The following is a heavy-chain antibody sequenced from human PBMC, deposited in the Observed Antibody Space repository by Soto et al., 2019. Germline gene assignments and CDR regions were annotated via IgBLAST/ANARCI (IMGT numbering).Heavy chain of an antibody. CDR1: GFSFNTYA. Sequence: EVQLVESGGGLIQPGGSLRLSCAASGFSFNTYAMNWVRQAPGKGLEWISYISSSSSRIYYAHSVKGRFTLSRDNAKNSLYLQMNSLRAEDTAVYYCASDPGIAAAGMDYWGQGTLVTVSS. J-gene: IGHJ4*02. CDR3: ASDPGIAAAGMDY. CDR2: ISSSSSRI. V-gene: IGHV3-48*04. D-gene: IGHD6-25*01.